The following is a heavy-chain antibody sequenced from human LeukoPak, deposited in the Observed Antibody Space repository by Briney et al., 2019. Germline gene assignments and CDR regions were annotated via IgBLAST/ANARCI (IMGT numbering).Heavy chain of an antibody. CDR1: GYTFTSYY. V-gene: IGHV1-8*02. Sequence: ASVXXXCKASGYTFTSYYMHXVRQAPGQGXXWXGWMNPNSGNTGYAQKFQGRFTLTRETFISTAYMELSSLRSDDTAVYYCVRAMAPLDTFNYQYAMDVWGQGTMVTVSS. CDR3: VRAMAPLDTFNYQYAMDV. D-gene: IGHD5-24*01. J-gene: IGHJ6*02. CDR2: MNPNSGNT.